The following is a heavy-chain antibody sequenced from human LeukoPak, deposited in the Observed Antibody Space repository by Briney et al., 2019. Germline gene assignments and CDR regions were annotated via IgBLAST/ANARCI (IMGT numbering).Heavy chain of an antibody. Sequence: SETLSHTCTVSGGSISSSSYYWGWIRQPPGKGLEWIGSIYYSGSTYYNPSLKSRVTISVDTSKNQFSLKLSSVTAADTAVYYCATNTGTVFDYWGQGALVTVSS. CDR3: ATNTGTVFDY. D-gene: IGHD7-27*01. CDR1: GGSISSSSYY. J-gene: IGHJ4*02. CDR2: IYYSGST. V-gene: IGHV4-39*07.